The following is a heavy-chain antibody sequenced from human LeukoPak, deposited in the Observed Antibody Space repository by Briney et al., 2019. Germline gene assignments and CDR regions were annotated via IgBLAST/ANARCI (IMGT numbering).Heavy chain of an antibody. V-gene: IGHV3-30*18. CDR1: GFTFSSYG. J-gene: IGHJ4*02. CDR2: ISHDGSNK. Sequence: GRSLRLSCAASGFTFSSYGMHWVRQAPGKGLEWVAVISHDGSNKYYADSVKGRFTISRDNSKNTLYLQMNSLRAEDTAVYYCAKDVSELGTYYYGSGRLIWGQGTLVTVSS. D-gene: IGHD3-10*01. CDR3: AKDVSELGTYYYGSGRLI.